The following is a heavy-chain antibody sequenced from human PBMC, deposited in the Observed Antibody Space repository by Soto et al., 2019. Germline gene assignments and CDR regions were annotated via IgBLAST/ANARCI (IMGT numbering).Heavy chain of an antibody. J-gene: IGHJ4*02. Sequence: QVQLVQSGAEVKKPGASVNISCKASGYTFINYYIHWVRQAPGQGLEWMAIINPTGGSTNYAQRFQGRVTLTMDTSTTTVYMELSSLRFEDTAVYYCARDLAAGDYWGQGTLVTVPS. CDR2: INPTGGST. V-gene: IGHV1-46*01. CDR1: GYTFINYY. D-gene: IGHD6-25*01. CDR3: ARDLAAGDY.